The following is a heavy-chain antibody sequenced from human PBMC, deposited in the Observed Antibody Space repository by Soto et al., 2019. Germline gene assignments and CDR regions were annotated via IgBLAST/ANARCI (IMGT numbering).Heavy chain of an antibody. CDR2: ISAENGDT. Sequence: QVQLVQSGAEVKKPGASVKVSCKASGYTFTSHGISWVRQAPGQGLEWMAWISAENGDTNYEQKLQGRVTVTTDSSTSTAYMELRSLRSEDTAVYSSARTARASNMDYYYYMPVWGKGTTVTVSS. CDR3: ARTARASNMDYYYYMPV. V-gene: IGHV1-18*01. CDR1: GYTFTSHG. D-gene: IGHD6-25*01. J-gene: IGHJ6*03.